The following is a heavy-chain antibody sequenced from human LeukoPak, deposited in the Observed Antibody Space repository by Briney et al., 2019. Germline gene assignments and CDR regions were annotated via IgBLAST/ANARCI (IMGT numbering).Heavy chain of an antibody. J-gene: IGHJ4*02. D-gene: IGHD1-1*01. CDR2: IGTAGDT. Sequence: GGSRRLSCAASGFTFSDYDMHWVRQATGKGLEWGSAIGTAGDTYYTGSVKGRFTISRENAKNSLYLQMNSLRAGDTAVYYCARVAKERVGGVYYFDYWGQGTLVTVSS. CDR1: GFTFSDYD. V-gene: IGHV3-13*01. CDR3: ARVAKERVGGVYYFDY.